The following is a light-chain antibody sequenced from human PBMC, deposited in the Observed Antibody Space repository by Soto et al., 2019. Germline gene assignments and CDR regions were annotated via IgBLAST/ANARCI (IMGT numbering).Light chain of an antibody. Sequence: QSVLTQPPSASGSPGQSVTISCTGTSSDVGGYNYVSWYQQHPGKAPTLMIYEISKRPSGVPDRFSGSKSGNTASLTVSGLQAEDEADYYCSSYAGSNNWVFGGGTKVTVL. V-gene: IGLV2-8*01. CDR3: SSYAGSNNWV. CDR2: EIS. J-gene: IGLJ3*02. CDR1: SSDVGGYNY.